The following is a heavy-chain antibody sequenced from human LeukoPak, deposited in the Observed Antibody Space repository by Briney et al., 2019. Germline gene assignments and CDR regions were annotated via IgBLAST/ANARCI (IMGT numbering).Heavy chain of an antibody. J-gene: IGHJ5*02. CDR2: VYYSGST. Sequence: SETLSLTCTVSGVSISSYYWSWIRQPPGKGLEWIGYVYYSGSTNYNPSLKSRVTTSIDTSKKQFSLKLSSVTAADTAIYYCAGGTTVTTEEYNWFDPWGQGTLVTVSS. CDR3: AGGTTVTTEEYNWFDP. D-gene: IGHD4-17*01. V-gene: IGHV4-59*01. CDR1: GVSISSYY.